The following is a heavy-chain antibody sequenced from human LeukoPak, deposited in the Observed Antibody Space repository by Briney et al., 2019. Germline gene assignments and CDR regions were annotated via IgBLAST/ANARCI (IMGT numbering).Heavy chain of an antibody. Sequence: GGSLRLSCAASGFILSSYAMSWVRQAPGKGLEWVSAISDTGNTYHADSVKGRFTISRDSSKNTLFLQMNRLRPEDAAVYYCAKAPVTTCRGAFCYPFDYWGLGTLVTVSS. CDR2: ISDTGNT. CDR1: GFILSSYA. D-gene: IGHD2-15*01. CDR3: AKAPVTTCRGAFCYPFDY. J-gene: IGHJ4*02. V-gene: IGHV3-23*01.